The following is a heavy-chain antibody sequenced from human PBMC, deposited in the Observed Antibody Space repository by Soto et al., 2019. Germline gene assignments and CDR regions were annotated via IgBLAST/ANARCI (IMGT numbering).Heavy chain of an antibody. Sequence: GGSLRLSCAASGFTFSGYEMNWVRQAPGKGLEWVSYISSSGITIHYADSVKGRFTISRDNAENSLYLQMNSLRAEDTAVYYCAREIAFDYFDCWGQGTQVTVST. D-gene: IGHD2-21*01. J-gene: IGHJ4*02. CDR3: AREIAFDYFDC. CDR2: ISSSGITI. V-gene: IGHV3-48*03. CDR1: GFTFSGYE.